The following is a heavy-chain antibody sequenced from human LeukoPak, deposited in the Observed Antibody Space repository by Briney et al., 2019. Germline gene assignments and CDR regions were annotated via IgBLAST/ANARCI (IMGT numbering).Heavy chain of an antibody. CDR2: IYSGGST. J-gene: IGHJ3*02. V-gene: IGHV3-66*01. Sequence: GGSLRLSCAASGFTVSSNYMSWVRQAPGKGLEWVSVIYSGGSTYYADSVKGRFTISRDNAKNSLYLQMNSLRAEDTAVYYCARALPGLITGTSRGAFDIWGQGTMVTVSS. CDR3: ARALPGLITGTSRGAFDI. D-gene: IGHD1-7*01. CDR1: GFTVSSNY.